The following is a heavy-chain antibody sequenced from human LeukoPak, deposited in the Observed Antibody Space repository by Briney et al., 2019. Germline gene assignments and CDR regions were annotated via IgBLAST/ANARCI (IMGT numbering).Heavy chain of an antibody. CDR1: GYTFTSYG. V-gene: IGHV1-18*01. J-gene: IGHJ6*02. Sequence: ASVKVSCKASGYTFTSYGISWVRQAPGQGLEWMGWISAYNGNTNYAQKLQGRVTMTTDTSTSTAYMELRSLRSDDTAVYYCARVSPSGGWYDYLTHGYYYGVDVWGQGTTVTVSS. CDR2: ISAYNGNT. D-gene: IGHD6-19*01. CDR3: ARVSPSGGWYDYLTHGYYYGVDV.